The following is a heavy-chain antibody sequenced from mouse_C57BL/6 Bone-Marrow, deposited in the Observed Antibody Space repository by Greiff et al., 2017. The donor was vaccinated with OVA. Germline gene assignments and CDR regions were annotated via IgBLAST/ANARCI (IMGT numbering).Heavy chain of an antibody. Sequence: QQSGAELVKPGASVKISCKASGYAFSSYWMNWVKQRPGKGLEWIGQIYPGDGDTNYNGKFKGKATLTADKSSSTAYMQLSSLTSEDSAVYFCARSDSSGYYAMDYWGQGTSVTVSS. D-gene: IGHD3-2*02. CDR2: IYPGDGDT. CDR3: ARSDSSGYYAMDY. J-gene: IGHJ4*01. CDR1: GYAFSSYW. V-gene: IGHV1-80*01.